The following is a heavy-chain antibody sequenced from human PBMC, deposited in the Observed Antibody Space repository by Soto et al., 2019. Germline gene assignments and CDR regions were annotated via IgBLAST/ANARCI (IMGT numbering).Heavy chain of an antibody. J-gene: IGHJ4*02. V-gene: IGHV3-23*01. CDR3: AQEQSPYSGSYLDY. Sequence: EVQLLESGGGLVQPGGSLRLSCAASGFTFSSYAMSWVRQAPGKGLEWVSAISGSGGSTYYADSVKGRFTISRDNSKNTLYLQMNSLRPEDTAVYYFAQEQSPYSGSYLDYWGQGTLVTVSS. CDR2: ISGSGGST. D-gene: IGHD1-26*01. CDR1: GFTFSSYA.